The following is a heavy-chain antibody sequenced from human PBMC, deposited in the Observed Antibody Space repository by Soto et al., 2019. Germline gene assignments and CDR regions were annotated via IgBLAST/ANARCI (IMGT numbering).Heavy chain of an antibody. J-gene: IGHJ6*03. Sequence: GGSLRLSCAASGFTFSSYAMSWVRQAPGKGLEWVSAISGSGGSTYYADSVKGRFTISRDNSKNTLYLQMNSLRAEDTAVYYCANYVCSSTSCYYYYYYMDVWGKGTTVTVSS. CDR1: GFTFSSYA. CDR2: ISGSGGST. V-gene: IGHV3-23*01. D-gene: IGHD2-2*01. CDR3: ANYVCSSTSCYYYYYYMDV.